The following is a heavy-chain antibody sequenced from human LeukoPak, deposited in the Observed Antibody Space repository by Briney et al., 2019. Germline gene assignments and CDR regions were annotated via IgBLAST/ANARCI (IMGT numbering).Heavy chain of an antibody. CDR3: ARAYRDRSLAGKKEFFQH. Sequence: GGSLRLSCAASGFTFDNYAMSWVRQVPGKGLEWISLISWNSGTIGYADSVKGRFTISRDNANNFLYLQMNSLRAEDTALYYCARAYRDRSLAGKKEFFQHWGQGTLVTVSS. J-gene: IGHJ1*01. CDR2: ISWNSGTI. V-gene: IGHV3-9*01. CDR1: GFTFDNYA. D-gene: IGHD6-19*01.